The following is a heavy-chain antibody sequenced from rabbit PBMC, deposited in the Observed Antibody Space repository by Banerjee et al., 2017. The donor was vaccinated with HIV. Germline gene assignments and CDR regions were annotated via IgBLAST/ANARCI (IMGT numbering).Heavy chain of an antibody. V-gene: IGHV1S40*01. CDR2: IYNGDGGT. CDR3: ARNHYAGYAGDYYGMDL. J-gene: IGHJ6*01. CDR1: GFDFSGYA. D-gene: IGHD4-2*01. Sequence: QSLEESGGDLVKPGASLTLTCTASGFDFSGYAMCWVRQAPGKGPEWIACIYNGDGGTYYASWAKGRFTISKTSSTTVTLQMTSLTAADTATYFCARNHYAGYAGDYYGMDLWGPGTLVTVS.